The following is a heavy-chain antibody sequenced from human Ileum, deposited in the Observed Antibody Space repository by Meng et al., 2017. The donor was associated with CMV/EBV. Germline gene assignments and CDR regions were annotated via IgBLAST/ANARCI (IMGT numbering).Heavy chain of an antibody. CDR2: ISGSGGRT. CDR3: AKDFRMVADGIYFAMEV. V-gene: IGHV3-23*01. J-gene: IGHJ6*02. D-gene: IGHD6-13*01. CDR1: GFIFSNYA. Sequence: GESLKIPCAGPGFIFSNYAINWVRQAPGKGLEWVSTISGSGGRTYYADSVKGRFTFSRDNANNRVYVQMNSLRVDDTAVYYCAKDFRMVADGIYFAMEVWGQGTTVTVSS.